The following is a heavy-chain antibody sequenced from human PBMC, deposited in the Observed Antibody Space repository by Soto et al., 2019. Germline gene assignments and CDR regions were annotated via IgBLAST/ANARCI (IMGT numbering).Heavy chain of an antibody. J-gene: IGHJ6*02. D-gene: IGHD6-19*01. CDR3: ARVAGDYYYGMDV. CDR1: GGTFSSYT. CDR2: IIPILGIA. V-gene: IGHV1-69*02. Sequence: QVQLVQSGAEVKKPGSSVKVSCKASGGTFSSYTISWVRQAPGQGLEWMGRIIPILGIANYAQKFQGRVTITADKSTSTAYMELSSLRSEDTAVYYCARVAGDYYYGMDVWGQGTTVTVSS.